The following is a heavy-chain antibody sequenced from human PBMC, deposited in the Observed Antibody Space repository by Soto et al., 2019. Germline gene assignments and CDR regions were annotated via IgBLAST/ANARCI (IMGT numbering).Heavy chain of an antibody. D-gene: IGHD6-19*01. CDR3: ARVGFVAGLYNAMDA. V-gene: IGHV1-69*06. Sequence: QVQLVQSGAEVKKPGSSVKVSCKASGGTLSTNAISWVRQAPGQGLEWMGAIIPMFGSPKYAQNFQGRVTITADNPTSTVYMEMISLTSADTAVYYCARVGFVAGLYNAMDAWGQGTTVAVTS. CDR1: GGTLSTNA. J-gene: IGHJ6*02. CDR2: IIPMFGSP.